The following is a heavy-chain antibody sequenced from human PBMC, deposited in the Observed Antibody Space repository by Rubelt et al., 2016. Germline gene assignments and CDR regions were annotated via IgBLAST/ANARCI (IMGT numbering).Heavy chain of an antibody. J-gene: IGHJ4*02. CDR1: GGSFSGYY. CDR2: INHSGST. Sequence: QVQLQQWGAGLLKPSETLSLTCAVYGGSFSGYYWSWIRQPPGKGLEWIGEINHSGSTTYNPSLKSRVTISVETSKNQLSLKLSAWTAADTAVYYCAADFLGAAGTGDWGQGTLVTVSS. CDR3: AADFLGAAGTGD. D-gene: IGHD6-13*01. V-gene: IGHV4-34*01.